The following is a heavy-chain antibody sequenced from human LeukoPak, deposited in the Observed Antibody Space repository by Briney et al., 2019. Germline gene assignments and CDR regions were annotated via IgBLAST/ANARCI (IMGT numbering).Heavy chain of an antibody. D-gene: IGHD5-18*01. V-gene: IGHV3-23*01. CDR3: ARGNGYNYAYYFDY. Sequence: GGSLRLSCAASGFTFSSYAMSWVRQAPGTGLEWVSVISGSGGSTYHADSVKGRFTISRDNSKNTLYLQMNSLRAEDTAVYYCARGNGYNYAYYFDYWGQGTLVTVSS. CDR1: GFTFSSYA. J-gene: IGHJ4*02. CDR2: ISGSGGST.